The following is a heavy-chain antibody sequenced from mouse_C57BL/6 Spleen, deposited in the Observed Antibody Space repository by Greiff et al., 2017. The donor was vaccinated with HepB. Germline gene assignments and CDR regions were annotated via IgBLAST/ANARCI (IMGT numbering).Heavy chain of an antibody. V-gene: IGHV5-4*01. CDR1: GFTFSSYA. CDR2: ISDGGSYT. D-gene: IGHD1-2*01. J-gene: IGHJ2*01. Sequence: VQLVESGGGLVKPGGSLKLSCAASGFTFSSYAMSWVRQTPEKRLEWVATISDGGSYTYYPDNVKGRFTISRDNAKNNLYLQMSHLKSEDTAMYYCARDSTAPYFDYWGQGTTLTVSS. CDR3: ARDSTAPYFDY.